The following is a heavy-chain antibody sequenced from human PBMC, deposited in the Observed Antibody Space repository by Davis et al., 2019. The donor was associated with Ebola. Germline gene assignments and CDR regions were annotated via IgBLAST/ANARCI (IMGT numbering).Heavy chain of an antibody. V-gene: IGHV3-7*01. CDR2: IKQDGSEK. J-gene: IGHJ6*02. Sequence: GGSLRLSCAASGFTFSNYWMSWVRQAPGKGLEWVANIKQDGSEKYYVDSVKGRFTISRDNAKNSLYLQMNSLRAEDTAVYYCAREGRYYYYYGMDVWGQGTTVTVSS. CDR3: AREGRYYYYYGMDV. CDR1: GFTFSNYW.